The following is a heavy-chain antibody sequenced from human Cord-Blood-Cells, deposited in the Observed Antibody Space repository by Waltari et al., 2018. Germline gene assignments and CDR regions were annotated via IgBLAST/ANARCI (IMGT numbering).Heavy chain of an antibody. J-gene: IGHJ3*02. V-gene: IGHV3-23*04. D-gene: IGHD1-26*01. CDR2: ISGSGGST. CDR3: AKLGGVGATFLDAFDI. Sequence: EVQLVESGGGLVQPGGSLRLSCGASGFTFSSYAMSWVRQAPGKGLEWVSAISGSGGSTYYADSVKGRCTIARDNTKNTLYLQMNSLRAEDTAVYYCAKLGGVGATFLDAFDIWGQGTMVTVSS. CDR1: GFTFSSYA.